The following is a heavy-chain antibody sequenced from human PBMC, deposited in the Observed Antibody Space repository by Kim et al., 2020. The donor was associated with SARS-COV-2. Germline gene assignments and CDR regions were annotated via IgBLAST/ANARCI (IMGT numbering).Heavy chain of an antibody. D-gene: IGHD2-15*01. CDR3: CIDATRWVRFDL. J-gene: IGHJ5*02. Sequence: ASVKVSCKASGYTFSSYDINWVRQAPGQGLEWMGWMNVNSGNTDQAQKFQGRVTMTRDTSITTAYMELTSLTSEDTAVYYCCIDATRWVRFDLWGQGTLVTVSS. CDR2: MNVNSGNT. CDR1: GYTFSSYD. V-gene: IGHV1-8*01.